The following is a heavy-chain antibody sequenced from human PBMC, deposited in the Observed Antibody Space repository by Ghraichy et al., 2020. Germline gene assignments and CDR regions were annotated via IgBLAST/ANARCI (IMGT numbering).Heavy chain of an antibody. D-gene: IGHD2-2*01. J-gene: IGHJ5*02. CDR2: INHSGST. CDR1: GGSFSGYY. V-gene: IGHV4-34*01. Sequence: SETLSLTCAVYGGSFSGYYWSWIRQPPGKGLEWIGEINHSGSTNYNPSLKSRVTISVDTSKNQFSLKLSPVTAADTAVYYCARGPRPYQLLVRLGFDPWGQGTLVTVSS. CDR3: ARGPRPYQLLVRLGFDP.